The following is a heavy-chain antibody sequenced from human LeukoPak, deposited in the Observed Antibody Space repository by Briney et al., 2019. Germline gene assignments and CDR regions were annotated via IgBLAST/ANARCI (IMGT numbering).Heavy chain of an antibody. J-gene: IGHJ5*02. CDR3: ASARYFDWLLSGFDP. CDR2: IIPIFGTA. CDR1: GGTFSSYA. V-gene: IGHV1-69*05. Sequence: SVKVSCKASGGTFSSYAISWVRQAPGQVLEWMGGIIPIFGTANYAQKFQGRVTITTDESTSTAYMELSSLRSEDTAVYYCASARYFDWLLSGFDPWGQGTLVTVSS. D-gene: IGHD3-9*01.